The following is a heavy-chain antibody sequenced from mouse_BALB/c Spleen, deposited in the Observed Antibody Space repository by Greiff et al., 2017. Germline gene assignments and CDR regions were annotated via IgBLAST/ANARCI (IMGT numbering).Heavy chain of an antibody. Sequence: EVQGVESGGGLVQPGGSLRLSCATSGFTFTDYYMSWVRQPPGKALEWLGFIRNKANGYTTEYSASVKGRFTISRDNSQSILYLQMNTLRAEDSATYYCARGVVATYWYFDVWGAGTTVTVSS. J-gene: IGHJ1*01. D-gene: IGHD1-1*01. CDR1: GFTFTDYY. CDR2: IRNKANGYTT. V-gene: IGHV7-3*02. CDR3: ARGVVATYWYFDV.